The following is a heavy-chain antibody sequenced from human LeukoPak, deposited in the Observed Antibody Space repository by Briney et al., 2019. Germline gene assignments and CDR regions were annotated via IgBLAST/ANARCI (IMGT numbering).Heavy chain of an antibody. V-gene: IGHV4-4*07. CDR3: ARGVSPKVVIAFDI. CDR1: GGSISSYY. J-gene: IGHJ3*02. D-gene: IGHD4-23*01. CDR2: IYTSGST. Sequence: PSETLSLTCTVSGGSISSYYWSWIRQPAGKGLEWIGRIYTSGSTNYNPSLKSRVTTSVDTSKNQFSLKLSSVTAADTAVYYCARGVSPKVVIAFDIWGQGTMVTVSS.